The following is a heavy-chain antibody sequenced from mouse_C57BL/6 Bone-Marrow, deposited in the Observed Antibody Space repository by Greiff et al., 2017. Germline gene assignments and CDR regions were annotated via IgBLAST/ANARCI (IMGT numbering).Heavy chain of an antibody. Sequence: EVKLMESEGGLVQPGSSMKLSCTASGFTFSDYYMAWVRQVPEKGLEWVATINYDGSSTYYLDSLKSRFIISRDNAKNILYLQMSSLKSEDTATYYCAREIYYDYDKGFDYGGQGTTLTVSS. D-gene: IGHD2-4*01. CDR2: INYDGSST. CDR3: AREIYYDYDKGFDY. J-gene: IGHJ2*01. CDR1: GFTFSDYY. V-gene: IGHV5-16*01.